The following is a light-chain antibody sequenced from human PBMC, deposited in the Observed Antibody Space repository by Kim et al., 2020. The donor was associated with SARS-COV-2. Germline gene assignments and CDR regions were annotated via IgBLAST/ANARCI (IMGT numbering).Light chain of an antibody. CDR1: QSVGNN. CDR2: SAS. Sequence: EIVMTQSPATLSVSPGERDTLSCRASQSVGNNLAWYQQNPGQAPRLLIYSASTRATDIPTRFSATGSGTEFTLTISSLQSEDFASYYCQQYFNWPYTLGQGTKLEI. J-gene: IGKJ2*01. V-gene: IGKV3-15*01. CDR3: QQYFNWPYT.